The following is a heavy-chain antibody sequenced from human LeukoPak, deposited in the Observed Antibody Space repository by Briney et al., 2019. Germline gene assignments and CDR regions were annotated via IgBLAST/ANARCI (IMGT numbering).Heavy chain of an antibody. CDR1: GFTFSNYA. CDR3: ARVLTAVTTFYYGMDV. Sequence: PGGSLRLSCAASGFTFSNYAVHWVRQAPGKGLEWVAIISYDGNNQYYADSVKGRFTISRDNSKNTLYLQMNSLRAEDTAVYYCARVLTAVTTFYYGMDVWGQGTTVTVSS. CDR2: ISYDGNNQ. V-gene: IGHV3-30-3*01. J-gene: IGHJ6*02. D-gene: IGHD4-17*01.